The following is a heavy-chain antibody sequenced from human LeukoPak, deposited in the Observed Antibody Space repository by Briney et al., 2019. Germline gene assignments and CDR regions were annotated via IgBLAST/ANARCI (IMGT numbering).Heavy chain of an antibody. Sequence: SGGSLRLSCAASGFTFGRYAMSWVRQAPGKGLEWVSTIGGSGVTTYYADSVKGRFTISRDNSKNTMYLQMNSLGAEDTALYYCAKDRPYDYDSSGFMAFDIWGQGTKVTVS. V-gene: IGHV3-23*01. CDR3: AKDRPYDYDSSGFMAFDI. CDR2: IGGSGVTT. CDR1: GFTFGRYA. D-gene: IGHD3-22*01. J-gene: IGHJ3*02.